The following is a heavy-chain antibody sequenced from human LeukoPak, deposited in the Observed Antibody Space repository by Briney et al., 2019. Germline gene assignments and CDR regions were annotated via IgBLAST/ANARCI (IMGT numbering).Heavy chain of an antibody. Sequence: SETLSLTCAVSGDSISSYYWSWIRQPAGKGLEWIGRIYTSGSTNYNPSLKSRVTISVDKSKNQFSLKLSSVTAADTAVYYCARDRTTVTTYYSYSHMDVWGKGTTVTVSS. CDR3: ARDRTTVTTYYSYSHMDV. CDR2: IYTSGST. J-gene: IGHJ6*03. CDR1: GDSISSYY. V-gene: IGHV4-4*07. D-gene: IGHD4-17*01.